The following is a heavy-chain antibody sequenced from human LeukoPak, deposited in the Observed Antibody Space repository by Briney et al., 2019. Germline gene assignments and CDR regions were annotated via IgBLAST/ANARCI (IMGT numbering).Heavy chain of an antibody. CDR1: GFTFSSYS. CDR2: IYSGGNT. J-gene: IGHJ4*02. V-gene: IGHV3-66*01. D-gene: IGHD6-13*01. CDR3: ARGYSNYWYGSY. Sequence: GGSLRLSCAASGFTFSSYSMNWVRQAPRKGLEWVSIIYSGGNTYYADSLKGRFTISRDNSKNTLYLQMNSLRAEDTAVYYCARGYSNYWYGSYWGQGTLVTVSS.